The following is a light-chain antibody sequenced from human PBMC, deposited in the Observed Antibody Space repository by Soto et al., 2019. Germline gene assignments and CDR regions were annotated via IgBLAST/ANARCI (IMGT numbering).Light chain of an antibody. J-gene: IGKJ4*01. V-gene: IGKV1-39*01. CDR1: QSISSY. CDR3: QQSYSTPLT. CDR2: AAS. Sequence: DIQMTQSPSSLSASVGDRVTITCRASQSISSYLNWYQQKPGKAPKLLIYAASSLQSGVPSRFSGSGSGTEFTLTIISLLHEDFATYYYQQSYSTPLTFGGGTKVEIK.